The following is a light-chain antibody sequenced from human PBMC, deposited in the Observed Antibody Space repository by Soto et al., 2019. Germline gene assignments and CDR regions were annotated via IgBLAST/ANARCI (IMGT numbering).Light chain of an antibody. CDR1: SSNIGAGYD. CDR3: QSYDSSLSGVV. J-gene: IGLJ2*01. V-gene: IGLV1-40*01. Sequence: QSVLTQPPSVSGAPGQRVTISCTGSSSNIGAGYDVHWYQQFQGTAPKLLIHGNSNRPSGVPDRFSGSKSVTSASLAITGLQAEDEADYYCQSYDSSLSGVVFGGGTKLTVL. CDR2: GNS.